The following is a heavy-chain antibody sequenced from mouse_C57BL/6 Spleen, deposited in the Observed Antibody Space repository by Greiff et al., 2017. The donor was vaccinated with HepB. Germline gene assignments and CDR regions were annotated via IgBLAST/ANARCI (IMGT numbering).Heavy chain of an antibody. J-gene: IGHJ1*03. CDR2: ISNGGGST. CDR3: ARRDYDYDGEYFDV. D-gene: IGHD2-4*01. CDR1: GFTFSDYY. V-gene: IGHV5-12*01. Sequence: EVHLVESGGGLVQPGGSLKLSCAASGFTFSDYYMYWVRQTPEKRLEWVAYISNGGGSTYYPDTVKGRFTISRDNAKNTLYLQMSRLKSEDTAMYYCARRDYDYDGEYFDVWGTGTTVTVSS.